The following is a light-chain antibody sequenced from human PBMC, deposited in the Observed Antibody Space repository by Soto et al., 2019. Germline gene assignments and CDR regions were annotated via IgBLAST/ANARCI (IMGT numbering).Light chain of an antibody. Sequence: QSVLTQPPSASGTPGQRVTISCSGGSSNVGANSVYWYQQLPGTAPKLLIYRNNQRPSGVPDRFSVSKSGSSASLAINGLRSEDEADYFCAAWDDSLSGPVFGGGTKLTVL. CDR1: SSNVGANS. CDR3: AAWDDSLSGPV. V-gene: IGLV1-47*01. CDR2: RNN. J-gene: IGLJ3*02.